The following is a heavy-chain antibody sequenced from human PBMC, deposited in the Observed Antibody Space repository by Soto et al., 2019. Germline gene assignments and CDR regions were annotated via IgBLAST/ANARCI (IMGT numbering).Heavy chain of an antibody. CDR1: GFTFSSYA. V-gene: IGHV3-23*01. CDR2: ISGSGGST. Sequence: EVQLLESGGGLVQPGGSLRLSCAASGFTFSSYAMSWVRQAPGKGLEWVSGISGSGGSTYYADSVKGRFTISRDNSRDTLYLPKTSLRAEDTAVYYCAKATSGWEYYFEYWGQGDLVTVSS. CDR3: AKATSGWEYYFEY. J-gene: IGHJ4*02. D-gene: IGHD6-19*01.